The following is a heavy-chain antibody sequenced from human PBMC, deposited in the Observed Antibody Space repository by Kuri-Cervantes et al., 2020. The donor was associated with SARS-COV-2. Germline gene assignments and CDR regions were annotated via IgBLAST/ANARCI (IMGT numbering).Heavy chain of an antibody. Sequence: SETLSLTCTVSGGSISRSSHFWGWIRQHPGKGLEWIGYIYYSGSTYYNPSLKSRVTMSVDTSRNQFSLRLSSVTGADTAVYYCARHDGGYFDYWGQGTLVTVSS. CDR1: GGSISRSSHF. V-gene: IGHV4-39*01. J-gene: IGHJ4*02. D-gene: IGHD3-10*01. CDR3: ARHDGGYFDY. CDR2: IYYSGST.